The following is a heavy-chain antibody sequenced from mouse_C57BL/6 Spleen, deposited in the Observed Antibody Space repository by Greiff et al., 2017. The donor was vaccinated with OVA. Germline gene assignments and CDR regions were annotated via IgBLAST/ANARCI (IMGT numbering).Heavy chain of an antibody. CDR2: IDPSDSYT. J-gene: IGHJ3*01. CDR3: ASLYYDYDGWFAY. D-gene: IGHD2-4*01. Sequence: QVQLQQPGAELVRPGTSVKLSCKASGYTFTSYWMHWVKQRPGQGLEWIGVIDPSDSYTNYNQKFKGKATLTVDTSSSTAYMQLSSLTSEDSAVYYCASLYYDYDGWFAYWGQGTLVTVSA. CDR1: GYTFTSYW. V-gene: IGHV1-59*01.